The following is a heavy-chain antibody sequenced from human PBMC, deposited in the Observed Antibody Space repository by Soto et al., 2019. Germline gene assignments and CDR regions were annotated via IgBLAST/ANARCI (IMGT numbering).Heavy chain of an antibody. D-gene: IGHD2-15*01. Sequence: PSETLSLTCTVSGGSISSGGYYWSWIRQHPGKGLEWIGYIYYSGSTYYNPSLKSRVTISVDTSKNQFSLELSSVTAADTAVYYCARDCSGGSCYSSWAFDIWGQGTMVTVSS. CDR1: GGSISSGGYY. CDR3: ARDCSGGSCYSSWAFDI. J-gene: IGHJ3*02. CDR2: IYYSGST. V-gene: IGHV4-31*03.